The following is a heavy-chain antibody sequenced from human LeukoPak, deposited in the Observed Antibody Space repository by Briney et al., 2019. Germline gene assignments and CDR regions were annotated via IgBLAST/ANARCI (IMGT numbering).Heavy chain of an antibody. CDR3: ASTTVTTNWFDP. Sequence: SETLSLTCAVYGGSFSGYYWSWIRQPPGKGLEWIGEINHSGSTNYNPSLKSRATISVDTSKNQFSLRLSSVTAADTAVYYGASTTVTTNWFDPWGQGTLVTVSS. J-gene: IGHJ5*02. CDR1: GGSFSGYY. CDR2: INHSGST. V-gene: IGHV4-34*01. D-gene: IGHD4-17*01.